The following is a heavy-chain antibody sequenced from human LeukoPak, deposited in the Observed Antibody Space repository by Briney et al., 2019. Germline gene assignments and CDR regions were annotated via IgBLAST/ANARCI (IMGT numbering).Heavy chain of an antibody. Sequence: GGSLRLSFAASGFTFSSYAMSWVRQAPGKGLEWVSAISGSGGSTYYADSVKGRFTISRDNSKNTLYLQMNSLRAEDTAVYYCAKESYIVVVVAAGPYPWGQGTLVTVSS. CDR1: GFTFSSYA. D-gene: IGHD2-15*01. V-gene: IGHV3-23*01. CDR2: ISGSGGST. CDR3: AKESYIVVVVAAGPYP. J-gene: IGHJ5*02.